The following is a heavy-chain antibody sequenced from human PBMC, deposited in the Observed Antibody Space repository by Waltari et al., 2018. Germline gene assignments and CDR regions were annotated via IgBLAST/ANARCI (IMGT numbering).Heavy chain of an antibody. V-gene: IGHV3-48*01. CDR1: GFTFSAYT. Sequence: EVQLVESGGDLVQPGGSVSLSCSASGFTFSAYTMNWVRQAPGKGLEWVSYISTGSSPTYYADSVKGRFTISRDNAKNSLYLQMSSLRAEDTALYYCVRDHAYAFDFWGQGTMVTVPS. J-gene: IGHJ3*01. CDR3: VRDHAYAFDF. CDR2: ISTGSSPT.